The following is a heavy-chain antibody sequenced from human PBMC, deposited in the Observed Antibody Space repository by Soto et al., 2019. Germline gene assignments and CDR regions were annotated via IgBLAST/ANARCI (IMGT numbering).Heavy chain of an antibody. Sequence: PSETLSLTCTVSGGSISSSSYYWGWIRQPPGKGLEWIGSIYYSGSTYYNPSLKSRVTISVDTSKNQFSLKLSSVTAADTAVYYCARLYVTIFGVVIMRGYYYYGMDVWGQGTTVTVSS. CDR3: ARLYVTIFGVVIMRGYYYYGMDV. CDR2: IYYSGST. V-gene: IGHV4-39*01. J-gene: IGHJ6*02. CDR1: GGSISSSSYY. D-gene: IGHD3-3*01.